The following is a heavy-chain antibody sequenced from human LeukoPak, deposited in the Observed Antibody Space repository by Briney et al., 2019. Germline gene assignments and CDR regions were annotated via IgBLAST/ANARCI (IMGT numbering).Heavy chain of an antibody. CDR1: GGSCSGYY. J-gene: IGHJ3*02. V-gene: IGHV4-34*01. CDR3: ARTGYCSSTSCYLGAFDI. Sequence: PSETLSLXCAVYGGSCSGYYWSWIRLPPGKGLESMGEINHSGTTSYNPSLKSRVPISVETSKNKFSLKLSAVTAADTAVYYCARTGYCSSTSCYLGAFDIWGQGTMVTVSS. CDR2: INHSGTT. D-gene: IGHD2-2*01.